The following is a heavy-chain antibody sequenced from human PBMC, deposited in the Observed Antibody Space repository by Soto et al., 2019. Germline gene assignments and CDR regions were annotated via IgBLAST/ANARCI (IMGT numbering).Heavy chain of an antibody. CDR2: IYYSGST. V-gene: IGHV4-59*01. D-gene: IGHD3-9*01. J-gene: IGHJ6*02. Sequence: PSETLSLTCTVSGGSISSYYWSWIRQPPGKGLEWIGYIYYSGSTNYNPSLKSRVTISVDTSKNQFSLKLSSVTAADTAVYYCARGXFDWLSXGMDVWGQGTTVTVSS. CDR3: ARGXFDWLSXGMDV. CDR1: GGSISSYY.